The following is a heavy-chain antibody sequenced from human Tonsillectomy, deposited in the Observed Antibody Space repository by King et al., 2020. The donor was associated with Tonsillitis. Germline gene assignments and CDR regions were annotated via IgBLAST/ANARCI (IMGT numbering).Heavy chain of an antibody. CDR3: ARLGRVFDY. CDR2: NGNQAKRNTP. CDR1: GFTFSDHY. D-gene: IGHD1-26*01. J-gene: IGHJ4*02. Sequence: VQLVESGGGLVQPGGALRLSCAASGFTFSDHYIDLVRPAPGKGLEWVGRNGNQAKRNTPEYPASVKGRFIISRDDSKNSVYLQMNSLKTEDTAVYYCARLGRVFDYWGQGTLVTVSS. V-gene: IGHV3-72*01.